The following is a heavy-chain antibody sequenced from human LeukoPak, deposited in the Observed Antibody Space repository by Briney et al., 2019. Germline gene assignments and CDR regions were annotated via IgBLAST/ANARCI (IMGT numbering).Heavy chain of an antibody. Sequence: GGSLRLSCAASGFTFSSYVMSWVRQAPGKGLEWVAVISSDGNSKNFALSVKGRFAISRDNSKNTLFLQMNNLRSEDTALYYCVSPTADYPFLYYFDSWGQGTLVTVSS. J-gene: IGHJ4*02. D-gene: IGHD5-12*01. CDR1: GFTFSSYV. CDR2: ISSDGNSK. V-gene: IGHV3-30*09. CDR3: VSPTADYPFLYYFDS.